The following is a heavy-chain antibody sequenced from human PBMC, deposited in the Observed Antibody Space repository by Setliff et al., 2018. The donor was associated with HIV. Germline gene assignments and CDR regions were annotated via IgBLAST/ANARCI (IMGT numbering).Heavy chain of an antibody. CDR2: IYYRGSN. D-gene: IGHD5-12*01. CDR3: ARGGNSRAAWFDS. V-gene: IGHV4-39*07. Sequence: SETLSLTCTVSGGSITTTNYYWGWVRQSPGKGLEWIGVIYYRGSNFYNPSLTDRLTLSVDTSDNQFSLKLTSVTAADTAVYYCARGGNSRAAWFDSWGQGTLVTVSS. CDR1: GGSITTTNYY. J-gene: IGHJ5*01.